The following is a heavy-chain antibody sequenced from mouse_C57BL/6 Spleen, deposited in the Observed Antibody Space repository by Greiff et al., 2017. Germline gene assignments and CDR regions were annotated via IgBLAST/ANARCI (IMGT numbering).Heavy chain of an antibody. Sequence: EVKLEESGGGLVKPGGSLKLSCAASGFTFSDYGMHWVRQAPEKGLEWVAYISSGSSTIYYADTVKGRFTISRDNAKNTLFLQMTSLRSEDTAMYYCAYSNYEDWYFDVWGTGTTVTVSS. J-gene: IGHJ1*03. CDR3: AYSNYEDWYFDV. CDR2: ISSGSSTI. V-gene: IGHV5-17*01. D-gene: IGHD2-5*01. CDR1: GFTFSDYG.